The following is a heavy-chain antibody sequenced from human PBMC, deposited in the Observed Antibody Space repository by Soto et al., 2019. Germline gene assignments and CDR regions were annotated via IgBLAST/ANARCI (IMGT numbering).Heavy chain of an antibody. CDR2: IGWNSGSL. J-gene: IGHJ6*04. CDR1: EFTFDADA. D-gene: IGHD3-10*01. Sequence: GGSLRLSCAASEFTFDADAMNWVRQAPGKGLEWVSGIGWNSGSLGYADSVKGRFTISRDNAKKSLYLQMNSLRAEDTALYYCAKDMGGSGSPAYYYGMDVWGKVTTIP. CDR3: AKDMGGSGSPAYYYGMDV. V-gene: IGHV3-9*01.